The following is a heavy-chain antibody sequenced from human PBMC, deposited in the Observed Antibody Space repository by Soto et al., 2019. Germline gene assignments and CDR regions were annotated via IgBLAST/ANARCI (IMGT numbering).Heavy chain of an antibody. J-gene: IGHJ5*01. D-gene: IGHD2-8*01. CDR2: ITSKSTYI. Sequence: GGSLRLSCAASGFTFRDYSLNWVRQAPGKGLEWVSSITSKSTYIYYADSVRGRFTISRDNAKSSLYLQMDSLRADDTAVYFCARSGVAALDSWGQGTLVTVSS. V-gene: IGHV3-21*06. CDR3: ARSGVAALDS. CDR1: GFTFRDYS.